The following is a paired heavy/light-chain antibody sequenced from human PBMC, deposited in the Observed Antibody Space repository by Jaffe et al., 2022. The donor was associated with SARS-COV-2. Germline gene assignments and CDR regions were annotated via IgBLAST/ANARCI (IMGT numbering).Heavy chain of an antibody. CDR3: AKDLEAYSSRWYSVHHKYAMDV. Sequence: EVQLLESGGGLVQPGGSLRLSCAGSEFTFNNYAMSWVRQAPGKGLEWVSVISGSAGTTYYADSVKGRFTISRDNSKKMLYLQMNGLRAEDTAVYYCAKDLEAYSSRWYSVHHKYAMDVWGQGTTVTVS. J-gene: IGHJ6*02. CDR2: ISGSAGTT. D-gene: IGHD6-13*01. CDR1: EFTFNNYA. V-gene: IGHV3-23*01.
Light chain of an antibody. CDR3: QAWDSSTHVV. CDR1: ILGEKS. Sequence: SSELTQPPSVSVSPGQTASITCSGDILGEKSACWYQQRAGQSPVLVIYQDTQRPSGIPERFSGSTSGATATLTISGTQAMDEADYYCQAWDSSTHVVFGGGTKLTVL. CDR2: QDT. V-gene: IGLV3-1*01. J-gene: IGLJ2*01.